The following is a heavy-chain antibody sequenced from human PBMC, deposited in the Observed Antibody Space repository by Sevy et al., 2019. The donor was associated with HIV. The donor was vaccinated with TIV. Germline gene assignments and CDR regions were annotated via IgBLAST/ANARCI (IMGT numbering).Heavy chain of an antibody. D-gene: IGHD3-10*01. CDR1: GFTFSSYG. J-gene: IGHJ2*01. CDR2: IWYDGSNK. CDR3: ARGYSYGSGSYTAPGWYFDL. V-gene: IGHV3-33*01. Sequence: GGSLRLSCAASGFTFSSYGMHWVRQAPGKGLEWVAAIWYDGSNKYYADSVKGRFTISRDNSKNTLYLQMNSLRAEDTAVYYCARGYSYGSGSYTAPGWYFDLWGRGTLVTVSS.